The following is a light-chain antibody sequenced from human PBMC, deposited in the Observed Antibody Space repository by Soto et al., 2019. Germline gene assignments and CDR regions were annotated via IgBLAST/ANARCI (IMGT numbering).Light chain of an antibody. CDR1: SSDVGSYNL. CDR2: EVS. CDR3: CSYAGSSTWV. V-gene: IGLV2-23*02. Sequence: QSVLTQPASVSGSPGQSITISCTGTSSDVGSYNLVSWYQQHPGKAPKLMIFEVSKRPSGVSNRFSGAKSGYTASLTISGLQAEDEADYYCCSYAGSSTWVFGGGTKVTVL. J-gene: IGLJ3*02.